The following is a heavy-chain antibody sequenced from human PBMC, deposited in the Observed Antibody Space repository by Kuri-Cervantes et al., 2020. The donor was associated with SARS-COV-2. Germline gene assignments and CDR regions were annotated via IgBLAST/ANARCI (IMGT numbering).Heavy chain of an antibody. CDR2: ISYDGSNK. V-gene: IGHV3-30-3*01. CDR1: GFTFSSYA. Sequence: GGSLRLSCAASGFTFSSYAMHWVRQAPGKGLEWVAVISYDGSNKYYADSVKGRFTISRDNAKNSLYLQMNSLRAEDTALYHCARGVHPLYYYYYMDVWGKGTTVTVSS. CDR3: ARGVHPLYYYYYMDV. D-gene: IGHD4/OR15-4a*01. J-gene: IGHJ6*03.